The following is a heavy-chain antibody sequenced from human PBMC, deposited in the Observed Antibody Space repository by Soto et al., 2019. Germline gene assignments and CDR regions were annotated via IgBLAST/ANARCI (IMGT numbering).Heavy chain of an antibody. CDR1: GFTFSSYA. V-gene: IGHV3-30-3*01. D-gene: IGHD5-18*01. CDR2: ISYDGSNK. J-gene: IGHJ4*02. CDR3: ARDDGYSYGYLAY. Sequence: VQLVESGGGVVQPGRSLRLSCAASGFTFSSYAMHWVRQAPGKGLEWVAVISYDGSNKYYADSVKGRFTISRDNSKNTLYLQMNSLRAEDTAVYYCARDDGYSYGYLAYWGQGTLVTVSS.